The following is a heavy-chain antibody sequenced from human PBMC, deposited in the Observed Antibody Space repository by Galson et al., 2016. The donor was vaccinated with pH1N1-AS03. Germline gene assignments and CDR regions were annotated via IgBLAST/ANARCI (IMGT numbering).Heavy chain of an antibody. J-gene: IGHJ4*02. CDR2: IYSDGST. D-gene: IGHD1-26*01. CDR3: ARDPSSGSYYERDY. Sequence: SLRLSCAASGFTVSVNYMNWVRQAPGKGLEWVSVIYSDGSTYYADSVKGRFTISRDKSKNTLYLQMSRLRTEDTAVYYCARDPSSGSYYERDYWGQGTLVAVSS. V-gene: IGHV3-66*02. CDR1: GFTVSVNY.